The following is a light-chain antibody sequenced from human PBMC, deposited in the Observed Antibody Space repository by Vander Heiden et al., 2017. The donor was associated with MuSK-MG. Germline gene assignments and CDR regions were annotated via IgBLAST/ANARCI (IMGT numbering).Light chain of an antibody. CDR3: QQRSNWPPIT. V-gene: IGKV3-11*01. CDR1: QSVSSY. CDR2: YAS. Sequence: EIVLTQSPATLSLSPGEIATLSCRASQSVSSYLACYQQQPGQAPRLLIYYASNRATGIPARFSGSGSGTDFTLTISSLEPEDFAVYYCQQRSNWPPITFGQGTQLEIK. J-gene: IGKJ5*01.